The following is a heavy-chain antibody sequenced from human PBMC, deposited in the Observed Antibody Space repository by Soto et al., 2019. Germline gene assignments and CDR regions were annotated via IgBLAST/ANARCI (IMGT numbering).Heavy chain of an antibody. Sequence: EVQLVESGGDLVQPGGSLRLSCAASGFSVNSKYMSWVRQAPGKGLEWVSLIQSGGSTYYAGSVKGRFTISRDFSENTLFLQMNSLRVEDTAVYYCTRDAVHCNGVRCYGVPRDVWGKGTTVTVSA. D-gene: IGHD2-15*01. CDR3: TRDAVHCNGVRCYGVPRDV. CDR2: IQSGGST. V-gene: IGHV3-66*01. J-gene: IGHJ6*04. CDR1: GFSVNSKY.